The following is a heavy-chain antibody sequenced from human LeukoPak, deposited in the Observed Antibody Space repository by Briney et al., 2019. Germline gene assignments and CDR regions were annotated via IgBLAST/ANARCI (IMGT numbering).Heavy chain of an antibody. CDR2: LYSGGLT. CDR1: GASISSSDYY. D-gene: IGHD6-19*01. V-gene: IGHV4-39*01. CDR3: ASGGYSSGWYGSFDI. Sequence: PSETLSLTCTVSGASISSSDYYWGWIRQPPGKGLEWIGSLYSGGLTYYNPSLKSRVTVSVDTSKIQFSLKVTSVTAADTAVYSCASGGYSSGWYGSFDIWGQWTVVTVSS. J-gene: IGHJ3*02.